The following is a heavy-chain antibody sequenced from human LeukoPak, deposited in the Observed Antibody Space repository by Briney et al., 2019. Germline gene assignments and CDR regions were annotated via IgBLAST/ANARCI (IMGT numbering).Heavy chain of an antibody. Sequence: PSETLSLTCAVYGGSFSGYYWTWIRQPPGKGLEWIGEIDHSGSTNYNPSLRSRVTMSVDTSKNQFSLKLSSVTAADTAVYYCARDPHDSSGYYSVVYFDFWGQGTLVTVSS. CDR2: IDHSGST. D-gene: IGHD3-22*01. CDR1: GGSFSGYY. J-gene: IGHJ4*02. CDR3: ARDPHDSSGYYSVVYFDF. V-gene: IGHV4-34*01.